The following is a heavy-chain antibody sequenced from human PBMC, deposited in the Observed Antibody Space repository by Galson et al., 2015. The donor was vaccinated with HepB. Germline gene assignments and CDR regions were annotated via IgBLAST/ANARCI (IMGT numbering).Heavy chain of an antibody. CDR2: ISSSGSTI. D-gene: IGHD3-22*01. J-gene: IGHJ4*02. V-gene: IGHV3-11*01. Sequence: SLRLSCAASGFTFSDYYMSWIRQAPGKGLEWVSYISSSGSTIYYADSVKGRFTISRDNAKNSLYLQMNSLRAEDTAVYYCARGDYYDSSGHPLFDYWGQGTLVTVSS. CDR3: ARGDYYDSSGHPLFDY. CDR1: GFTFSDYY.